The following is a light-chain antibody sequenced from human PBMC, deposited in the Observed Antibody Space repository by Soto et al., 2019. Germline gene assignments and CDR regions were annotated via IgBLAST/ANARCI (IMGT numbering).Light chain of an antibody. V-gene: IGKV1-16*02. CDR1: QGIRKY. Sequence: DIQMTQSPSSLSASVGDRVTITCRASQGIRKYLAWFQQKPGKAPKSLIYDASSLHSGVPSKFSGSASGRDFTLTINSLQPEDLATYYCQQYSSYPFTFGRGTKVDIK. CDR3: QQYSSYPFT. CDR2: DAS. J-gene: IGKJ3*01.